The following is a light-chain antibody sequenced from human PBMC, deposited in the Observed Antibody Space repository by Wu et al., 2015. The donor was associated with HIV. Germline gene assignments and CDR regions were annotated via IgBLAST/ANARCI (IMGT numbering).Light chain of an antibody. CDR3: QQYGTSPHT. J-gene: IGKJ1*01. V-gene: IGKV3-20*01. CDR1: QSVSSSY. CDR2: AAS. Sequence: EIVLTQSPGTLSLSPGERAILSCRASQSVSSSYLAWYQQKPGQAPRLLIYAASRRATGIPDRFSGSGSGTDFTLTISRLEPADFAVYYCQQYGTSPHTFGQGTKVEI.